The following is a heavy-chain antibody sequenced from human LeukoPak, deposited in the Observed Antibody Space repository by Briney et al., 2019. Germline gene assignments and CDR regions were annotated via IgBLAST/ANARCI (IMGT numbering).Heavy chain of an antibody. CDR1: GFTFSSYD. V-gene: IGHV3-13*01. J-gene: IGHJ3*02. CDR2: IGAAGDT. CDR3: ARGGGYTWYAFDI. D-gene: IGHD5-24*01. Sequence: GGSLRLSCAASGFTFSSYDMHWVRQGTGKGLEWVSGIGAAGDTYYPGSVKDRFTISRENAKNSLYLQMNSLRAGDTAVYYCARGGGYTWYAFDIWGQGTMVTVSS.